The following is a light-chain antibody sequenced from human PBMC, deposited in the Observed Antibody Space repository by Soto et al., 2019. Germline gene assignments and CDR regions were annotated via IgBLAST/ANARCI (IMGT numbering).Light chain of an antibody. CDR2: DAS. V-gene: IGKV3-15*01. J-gene: IGKJ1*01. CDR3: QHYNNWPTWT. Sequence: EIVMTQSPVTLSVSPGERATLSCRASQSVSSNLAWYQQKPGQAPRLLIYDASTRATGIPARFSGSGSGTEFTLTISSLQSEDFAVYYCQHYNNWPTWTFGQGTKVEIK. CDR1: QSVSSN.